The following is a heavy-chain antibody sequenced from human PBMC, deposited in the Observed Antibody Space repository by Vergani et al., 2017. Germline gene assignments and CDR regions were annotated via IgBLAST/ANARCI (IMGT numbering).Heavy chain of an antibody. J-gene: IGHJ3*02. CDR3: ARKRGRYYDFWSGYQREDDAFDI. D-gene: IGHD3-3*01. CDR1: GFTFSSYG. V-gene: IGHV3-30*02. Sequence: VQLVESGGGLVQPGGSLRLSCAASGFTFSSYGMHWVRQAPGKGLEWVAFIRYDGSNKYYADSVKGRFTISRDNSKNTLYLQMNSLRAEDTAVYYCARKRGRYYDFWSGYQREDDAFDIWGQGTMVTVSS. CDR2: IRYDGSNK.